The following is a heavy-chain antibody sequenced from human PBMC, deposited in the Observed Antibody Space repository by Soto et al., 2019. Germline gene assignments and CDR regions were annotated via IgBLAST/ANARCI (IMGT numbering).Heavy chain of an antibody. Sequence: QVQLVQSGAEVKKPGASVKVSCKASGYTFTGYYIHWVRQAPGQGLEWMGWINPNGGDTNYAQKFQDWVTMTRDTSISTADMELSRLKSDDTAVYSCARGTLQGRFDPWGQGPLVTVSS. CDR1: GYTFTGYY. J-gene: IGHJ5*02. CDR3: ARGTLQGRFDP. CDR2: INPNGGDT. V-gene: IGHV1-2*04.